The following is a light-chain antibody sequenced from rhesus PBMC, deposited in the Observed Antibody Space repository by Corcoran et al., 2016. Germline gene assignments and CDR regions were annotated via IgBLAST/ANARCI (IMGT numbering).Light chain of an antibody. CDR1: ENVKNH. CDR3: QHNYGTPLT. Sequence: DIQMTQSPSSLSASVGDRVTITCRASENVKNHLNWYQQKPGKAPNLLIYKASTLQSGVPSRFSGSGSGKDYTFTISSLQSEDVATYYCQHNYGTPLTFGGGTKVEIK. V-gene: IGKV1-74*01. J-gene: IGKJ4*01. CDR2: KAS.